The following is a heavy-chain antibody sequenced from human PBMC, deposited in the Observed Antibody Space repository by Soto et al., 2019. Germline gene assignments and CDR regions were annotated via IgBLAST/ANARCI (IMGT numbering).Heavy chain of an antibody. CDR2: ISVHNGDT. J-gene: IGHJ4*02. D-gene: IGHD3-3*01. CDR3: ARTNTIFGVVIIQYFDH. CDR1: GYTFTSYI. V-gene: IGHV1-18*01. Sequence: QVQLVQSGAEVKKPGASVKLSCEASGYTFTSYIISWVRQAPGQGLQWMGWISVHNGDTDYAQNLQGRVTMTTDTSTNTAYMELRSLRSDDTAVYYCARTNTIFGVVIIQYFDHWGQGALVTVSS.